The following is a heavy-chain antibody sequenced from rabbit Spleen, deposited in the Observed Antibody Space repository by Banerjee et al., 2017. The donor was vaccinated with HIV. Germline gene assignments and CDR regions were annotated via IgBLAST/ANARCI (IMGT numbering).Heavy chain of an antibody. CDR3: VRDLGYDDDSEKGYFNL. V-gene: IGHV1S40*01. CDR1: GFSFNEFSFNGGYD. D-gene: IGHD2-1*01. J-gene: IGHJ4*01. CDR2: IDPIFGGT. Sequence: QSLEESGGDLVKPGASLTLTCKASGFSFNEFSFNGGYDMSWVRQAPGKGLEWIGYIDPIFGGTYYASWVNGRFTISSHNAQTTLYLQLNSLTAADTATYFCVRDLGYDDDSEKGYFNLWGQGTLVTVS.